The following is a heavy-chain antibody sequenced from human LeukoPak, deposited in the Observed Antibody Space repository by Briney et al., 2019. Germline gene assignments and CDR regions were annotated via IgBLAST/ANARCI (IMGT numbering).Heavy chain of an antibody. D-gene: IGHD3-9*01. J-gene: IGHJ4*02. CDR1: GFTFSSYE. V-gene: IGHV3-9*01. CDR3: AKSRYYDILTGQTYYFDY. Sequence: GGSLRLSCAASGFTFSSYEMNWVRQAPGKGLKWVSGISWNSGDIGYGDSVKGRFTISRDNAKTSLYLQMNSLRPEDTALYYCAKSRYYDILTGQTYYFDYWGQGTLVAVSS. CDR2: ISWNSGDI.